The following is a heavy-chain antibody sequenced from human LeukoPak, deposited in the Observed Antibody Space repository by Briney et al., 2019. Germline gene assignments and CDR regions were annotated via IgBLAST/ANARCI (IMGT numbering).Heavy chain of an antibody. V-gene: IGHV4-34*01. CDR1: GGSFSGYY. D-gene: IGHD3-3*01. CDR2: INHSGST. Sequence: SETLSLTCAVYGGSFSGYYWSWIRQPPGKGLEWIGEINHSGSTNYNPSLKSRVTMSVDTSKNQFSLKLSSVTAADTAVYYCARAGKYETHYYYYGMDVWGQGTTVTVSS. J-gene: IGHJ6*02. CDR3: ARAGKYETHYYYYGMDV.